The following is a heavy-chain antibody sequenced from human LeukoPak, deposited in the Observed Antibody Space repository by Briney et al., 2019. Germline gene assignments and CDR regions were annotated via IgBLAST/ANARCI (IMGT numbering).Heavy chain of an antibody. J-gene: IGHJ6*03. CDR3: ARVGSSSGYYYYYYMDV. CDR2: IYTSGST. D-gene: IGHD6-6*01. Sequence: PSETLSLTCTVSGGSISSGSYYWSWIRQPAGKGLEWIGHIYTSGSTNYNPSLKSRVTISVDTSKNQFSLKLSSVTAADTAVYYCARVGSSSGYYYYYYMDVWGKGTTVTVSS. CDR1: GGSISSGSYY. V-gene: IGHV4-61*09.